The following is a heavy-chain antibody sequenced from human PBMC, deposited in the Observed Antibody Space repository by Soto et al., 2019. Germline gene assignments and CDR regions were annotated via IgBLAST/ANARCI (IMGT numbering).Heavy chain of an antibody. Sequence: QVQLVQSRAEVKKPGASVKVSYNASGYTFTNYGISWVRQAPGQGLEWMGWISTNSGHTDYAQNLRGRVTMTTDTSTTTAYMELRSLRSDDTAVYYCAREEYRQVDHWGQGTLVTVSS. V-gene: IGHV1-18*04. D-gene: IGHD3-16*02. CDR2: ISTNSGHT. J-gene: IGHJ5*02. CDR1: GYTFTNYG. CDR3: AREEYRQVDH.